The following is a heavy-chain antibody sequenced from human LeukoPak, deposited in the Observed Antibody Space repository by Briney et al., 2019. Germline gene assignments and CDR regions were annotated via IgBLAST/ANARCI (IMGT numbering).Heavy chain of an antibody. CDR1: GYTFTSYG. D-gene: IGHD2-2*02. CDR2: ISAYNGNT. CDR3: ARDHCSSTSCYKEGYYYYYYGMDV. J-gene: IGHJ6*02. V-gene: IGHV1-18*01. Sequence: ASVKVSRKASGYTFTSYGISWVRQAPGQGLEWMGWISAYNGNTNYAQKLQGRVTMTTDTSTSTAYMELRSLRSDDTAVYYCARDHCSSTSCYKEGYYYYYYGMDVWGQGTTVTVSS.